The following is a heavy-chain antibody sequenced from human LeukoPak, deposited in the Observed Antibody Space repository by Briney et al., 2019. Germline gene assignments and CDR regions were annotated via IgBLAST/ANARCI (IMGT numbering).Heavy chain of an antibody. CDR3: AKGAGDTAIVRRGDYFDY. CDR1: GFTFDDYA. V-gene: IGHV3-9*01. J-gene: IGHJ4*02. CDR2: ISWNSGSI. D-gene: IGHD5-18*01. Sequence: GGSLRLSCAASGFTFDDYAMHWVRQAPGKGLEWVSGISWNSGSIGYADSVKGRFTISRDNAKNSLYLQMNSLIAADTALYYCAKGAGDTAIVRRGDYFDYWGQGTLVTVSS.